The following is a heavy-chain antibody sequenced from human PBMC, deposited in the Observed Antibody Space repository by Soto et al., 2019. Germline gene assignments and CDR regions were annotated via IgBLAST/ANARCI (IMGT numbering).Heavy chain of an antibody. J-gene: IGHJ4*02. CDR3: VREGGSLAFDS. D-gene: IGHD1-1*01. V-gene: IGHV3-48*03. CDR2: ISYTSTTI. Sequence: GGSLRLSCAVSGLTFSTDEMNWVRQAPGKGLEWLAYISYTSTTIKYADSVKGRFAVSRDNAKKSLYLQMNNLRVEDTALYYCVREGGSLAFDSWGQGTLVTVSS. CDR1: GLTFSTDE.